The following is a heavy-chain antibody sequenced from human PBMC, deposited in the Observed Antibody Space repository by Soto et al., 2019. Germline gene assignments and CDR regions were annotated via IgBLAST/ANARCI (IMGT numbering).Heavy chain of an antibody. Sequence: GESLKISCQASGYSFSNFWIAWVRQMPGEGLGWLGIIYPDDSDTRYSPSFLGQVTISADKSIKTTYLQWSSLKASDTAIYFCASSVLVTSTMNYFDLWGQGTLVTVSS. J-gene: IGHJ4*02. D-gene: IGHD2-8*02. CDR2: IYPDDSDT. CDR1: GYSFSNFW. CDR3: ASSVLVTSTMNYFDL. V-gene: IGHV5-51*01.